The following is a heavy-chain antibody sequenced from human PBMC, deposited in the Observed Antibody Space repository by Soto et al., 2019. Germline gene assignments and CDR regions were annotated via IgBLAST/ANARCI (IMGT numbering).Heavy chain of an antibody. CDR1: GASINSRDYY. J-gene: IGHJ5*01. CDR2: IYYSGST. Sequence: SETLSLTCTVSGASINSRDYYWGCVRRPPGKGLEWIGHIYYSGSTYYNPSLKSRAGISVDSSKSQVSLKLTPVTAADTAVYFCARILMNYYRLDSWGQAAPVTASP. CDR3: ARILMNYYRLDS. V-gene: IGHV4-30-4*01. D-gene: IGHD3-10*01.